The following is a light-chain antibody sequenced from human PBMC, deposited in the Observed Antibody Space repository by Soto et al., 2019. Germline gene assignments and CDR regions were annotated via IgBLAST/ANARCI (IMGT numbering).Light chain of an antibody. Sequence: EIVLTQSPDPLSVSPGERDTLSRRATQSVRRTLEWYQQKTGKAPRVLIYRASTRATGIPARFSGSGSGTEFTLTISSLQSEDWALYYCQQYNSWPRTFGQGTKVDIK. CDR1: QSVRRT. CDR3: QQYNSWPRT. J-gene: IGKJ1*01. V-gene: IGKV3-15*01. CDR2: RAS.